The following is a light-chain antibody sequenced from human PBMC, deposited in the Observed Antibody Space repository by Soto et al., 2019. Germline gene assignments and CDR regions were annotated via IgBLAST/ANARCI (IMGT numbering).Light chain of an antibody. CDR2: GAS. Sequence: EIVMTQSPGTLSVSPGERATLSCRASQSVSSNLAWFQQKPGQAPRLLIYGASTRATGLPARFSGSGSGTDFPLTISSLQSEDFAVYFCQQNNNWPPWTSGQGTKVKIK. J-gene: IGKJ1*01. CDR1: QSVSSN. CDR3: QQNNNWPPWT. V-gene: IGKV3-15*01.